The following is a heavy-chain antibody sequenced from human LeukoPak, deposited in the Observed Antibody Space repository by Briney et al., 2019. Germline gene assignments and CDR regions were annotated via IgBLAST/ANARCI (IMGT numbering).Heavy chain of an antibody. CDR1: GYTFSSFG. CDR2: ISAYNGDT. V-gene: IGHV1-18*01. D-gene: IGHD2-15*01. J-gene: IGHJ4*02. CDR3: ARGGGYCSGGSCYEFDY. Sequence: ASVKVSCKASGYTFSSFGISWVRQAPGQGLEWMGWISAYNGDTNYAQKLQGRVTMTTDTSTNTAYVELRSLRSDDTAVYYCARGGGYCSGGSCYEFDYWGQGTLVTVSS.